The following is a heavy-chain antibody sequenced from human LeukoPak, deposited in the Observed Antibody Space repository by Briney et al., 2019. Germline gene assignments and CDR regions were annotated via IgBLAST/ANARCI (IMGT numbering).Heavy chain of an antibody. Sequence: GASVKVSCKASGYTFTSYGISWVRQAPGQGLEWMGWVSAYNGNTNYAQKLQGRVTMTTDTSTSTAYMELRSLRSDDTAVYYCARTGYDILTGTKKEVDYWGQGTLVTVSS. D-gene: IGHD3-9*01. CDR3: ARTGYDILTGTKKEVDY. CDR2: VSAYNGNT. V-gene: IGHV1-18*01. CDR1: GYTFTSYG. J-gene: IGHJ4*02.